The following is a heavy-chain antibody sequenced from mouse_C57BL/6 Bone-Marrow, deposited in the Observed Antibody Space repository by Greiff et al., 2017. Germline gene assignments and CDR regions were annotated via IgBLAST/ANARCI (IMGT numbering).Heavy chain of an antibody. V-gene: IGHV5-6*01. D-gene: IGHD1-1*01. CDR1: GFTFSSYG. Sequence: EVKLMESGGDLVKPGGSLKLSCAASGFTFSSYGMSWVRQTPDKRLEWVATISSGGSYTYYPDSVKGRFTSSRDNAKNTLYLQMSSLKSEDTAMYYCARPTVYYAMDYWGQGTSVTVSS. CDR3: ARPTVYYAMDY. J-gene: IGHJ4*01. CDR2: ISSGGSYT.